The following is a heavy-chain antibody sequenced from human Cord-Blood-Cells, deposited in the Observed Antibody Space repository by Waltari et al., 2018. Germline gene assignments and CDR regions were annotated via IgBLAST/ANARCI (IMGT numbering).Heavy chain of an antibody. CDR1: GGTFSSYA. J-gene: IGHJ4*02. Sequence: QVQLVQSGAEVKKPGSSVKVPCKASGGTFSSYAISRLRQAPGQVLEWMGGIIPILGIANYAQKFQGRVTITADKSTSTAYMELSSLRSEDTAVYYCARSGSGSYYNLYYWGQGTLVTVSS. CDR2: IIPILGIA. V-gene: IGHV1-69*10. D-gene: IGHD3-10*01. CDR3: ARSGSGSYYNLYY.